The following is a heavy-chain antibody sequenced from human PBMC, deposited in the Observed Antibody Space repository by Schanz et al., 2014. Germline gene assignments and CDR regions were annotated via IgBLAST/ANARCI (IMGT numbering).Heavy chain of an antibody. D-gene: IGHD5-12*01. CDR2: INPSGGGT. V-gene: IGHV1-46*01. CDR3: ARGPLGTSP. Sequence: QVQLVQSGPEVKKPGSSVKVSCKASGYTFVSYSMHWVRQAPGQGLEWMGIINPSGGGTSYALRFQDRVTVTRDTSRSTVYMELSSLKSEDTAVYYCARGPLGTSPWGQGTLVTVSS. CDR1: GYTFVSYS. J-gene: IGHJ5*02.